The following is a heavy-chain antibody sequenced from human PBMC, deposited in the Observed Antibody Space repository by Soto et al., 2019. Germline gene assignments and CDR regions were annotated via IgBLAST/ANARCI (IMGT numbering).Heavy chain of an antibody. CDR3: VKGVGVNTYYGLDV. J-gene: IGHJ6*02. CDR1: GFTFSSYG. CDR2: IWYDGSNK. Sequence: GGSLRLSCAASGFTFSSYGMHWVRQAPGKGLEWVAVIWYDGSNKYYADSVKGRFTISRDNSKNTLYLQMNSLRAEDSAVYYCVKGVGVNTYYGLDVWGQGTTVTVSS. D-gene: IGHD4-17*01. V-gene: IGHV3-33*06.